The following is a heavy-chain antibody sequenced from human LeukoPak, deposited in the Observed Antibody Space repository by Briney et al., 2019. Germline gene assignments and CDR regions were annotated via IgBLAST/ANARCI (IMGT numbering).Heavy chain of an antibody. CDR1: GSSISGYY. J-gene: IGHJ2*01. CDR2: IYYSGST. V-gene: IGHV4-59*01. D-gene: IGHD3-22*01. CDR3: ARAPNSDSRYFDL. Sequence: SETLSLTCTVSGSSISGYYWSWIRQPPGKGLEWIGYIYYSGSTIYNPSLKSRVTISVDTSKNQFSLKLSSLTAADTAVYYCARAPNSDSRYFDLWGRGTLVTVSS.